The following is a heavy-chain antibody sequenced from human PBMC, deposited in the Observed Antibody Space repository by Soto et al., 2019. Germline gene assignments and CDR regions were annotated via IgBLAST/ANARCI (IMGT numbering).Heavy chain of an antibody. CDR3: SIVTAYGMDV. J-gene: IGHJ6*02. Sequence: QVQLVQSGAEVKKPGSSLKVSCKATGGTFDKYAISWVRQAPGQGLEWMAGIIPVYGTPNYAQRFQDRVTIVADESTTTAYMEVNSLRSEDTAIYYCSIVTAYGMDVWGPGTTVIVSS. D-gene: IGHD2-15*01. V-gene: IGHV1-69*01. CDR2: IIPVYGTP. CDR1: GGTFDKYA.